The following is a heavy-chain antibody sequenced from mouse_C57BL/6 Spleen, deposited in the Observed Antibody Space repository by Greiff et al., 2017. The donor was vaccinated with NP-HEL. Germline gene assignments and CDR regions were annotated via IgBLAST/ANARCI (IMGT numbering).Heavy chain of an antibody. D-gene: IGHD2-4*01. CDR1: GFSFNTYA. J-gene: IGHJ1*03. CDR3: VRHEPSYDYDWYFDV. CDR2: IRSKSNNYAT. Sequence: EVQLVESGGGLVQPKGSLKLSCAASGFSFNTYAMNWVRQAPGKGLEWVARIRSKSNNYATYYADSVKDRFTISRDDSESMLYLQMNNLKTEDTAMYYCVRHEPSYDYDWYFDVWGTGTTVTVSS. V-gene: IGHV10-1*01.